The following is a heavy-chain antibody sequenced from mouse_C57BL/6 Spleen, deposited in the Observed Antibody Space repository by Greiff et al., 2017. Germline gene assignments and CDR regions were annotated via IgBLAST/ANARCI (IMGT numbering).Heavy chain of an antibody. CDR2: INPSSGYT. CDR3: ARGDAMDY. Sequence: VQLQQSGAELAKPGASVKLSCKASAYTFTSYWMHWVKQRPGQGLEWIGYINPSSGYTKYNQKFKDKATLTAGKSSSTAYMQLSSLTYEDSAVYYCARGDAMDYWGQGTSGTVSS. CDR1: AYTFTSYW. J-gene: IGHJ4*01. V-gene: IGHV1-7*01.